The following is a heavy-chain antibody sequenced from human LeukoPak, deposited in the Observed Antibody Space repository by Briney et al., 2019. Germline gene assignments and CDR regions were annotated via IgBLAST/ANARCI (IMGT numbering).Heavy chain of an antibody. J-gene: IGHJ4*02. V-gene: IGHV4-4*07. D-gene: IGHD1-14*01. Sequence: SETLSLTCTVSGGPMNNYYWNWIRQPAGKGLEWVGHIYSSGSTNYNPSLKSRVTMSIDTSKNQFFLKLSSVTAADTAVYYCARRTDYWGQGTLVTASS. CDR2: IYSSGST. CDR3: ARRTDY. CDR1: GGPMNNYY.